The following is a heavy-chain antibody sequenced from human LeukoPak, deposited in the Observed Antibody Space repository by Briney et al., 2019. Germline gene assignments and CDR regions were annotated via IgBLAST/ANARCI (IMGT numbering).Heavy chain of an antibody. D-gene: IGHD2/OR15-2a*01. Sequence: SESLSLTWTVSGASISSFYGSWIRQPPGKGLECIGYIYYSGSTNYNPSIKSRVTISVDTSKDQFSLKLTSVTAADTAVYYCARSLSANLVFFLWGQGTTVTVSS. J-gene: IGHJ6*02. CDR1: GASISSFY. CDR3: ARSLSANLVFFL. V-gene: IGHV4-59*08. CDR2: IYYSGST.